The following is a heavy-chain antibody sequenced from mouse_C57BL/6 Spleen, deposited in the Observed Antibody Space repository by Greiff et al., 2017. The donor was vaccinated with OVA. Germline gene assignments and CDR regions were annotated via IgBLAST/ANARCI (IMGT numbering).Heavy chain of an antibody. J-gene: IGHJ3*01. CDR3: AKGDYDYDGAWFAY. Sequence: VQLQQPGAELVKPGASVKVSCKASGYTFTSYWMHWVKQRPGQGLEWIGRIHPSDSDTNYNQKFKGKATLTVDKSSSTAYMQLSSLTSEDSAVYYCAKGDYDYDGAWFAYWGQGTLVTVSA. V-gene: IGHV1-74*01. D-gene: IGHD2-4*01. CDR1: GYTFTSYW. CDR2: IHPSDSDT.